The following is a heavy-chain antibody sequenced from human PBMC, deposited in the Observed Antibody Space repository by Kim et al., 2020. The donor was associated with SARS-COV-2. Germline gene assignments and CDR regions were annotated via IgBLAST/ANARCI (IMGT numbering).Heavy chain of an antibody. J-gene: IGHJ4*02. CDR2: INPNSGGT. D-gene: IGHD3-22*01. V-gene: IGHV1-2*02. CDR3: ASSQYLYDSSGKEEY. CDR1: GYTFTGYY. Sequence: ASVKVSCKASGYTFTGYYMHWVRQAPGQGLEWMGWINPNSGGTNYAQKFQGRVTMTRDTSISTAYMELSRLRSDDTAVYYCASSQYLYDSSGKEEYWGQGTLVTVSS.